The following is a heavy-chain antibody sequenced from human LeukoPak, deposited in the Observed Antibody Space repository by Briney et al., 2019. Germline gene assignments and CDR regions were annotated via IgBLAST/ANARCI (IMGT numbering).Heavy chain of an antibody. V-gene: IGHV4-59*01. D-gene: IGHD7-27*01. CDR3: ARQGPLGMYYFDY. CDR1: GGSISSYY. J-gene: IGHJ4*02. CDR2: IYYSGST. Sequence: SETLSLTCTVSGGSISSYYWSWIRQPPGKGLEWIGYIYYSGSTNYNPSLKSRVTISVDTSKNQFSLKLSSVTAADTAVYYCARQGPLGMYYFDYWGQGTLVTVSS.